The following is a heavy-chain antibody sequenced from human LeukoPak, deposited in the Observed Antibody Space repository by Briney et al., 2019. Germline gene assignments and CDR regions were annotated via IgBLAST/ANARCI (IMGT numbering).Heavy chain of an antibody. Sequence: GGSLRLSCAASGFTFSSYAMSWVRQAPGKGLDWVSAISGSGGSTYYADSVKGRFTISRDNSKNTLYLQMNSLRAADTAVYSCAKGGVITTSPRFGYWGQGNLVTVSS. CDR3: AKGGVITTSPRFGY. CDR2: ISGSGGST. J-gene: IGHJ4*02. V-gene: IGHV3-23*01. D-gene: IGHD3-22*01. CDR1: GFTFSSYA.